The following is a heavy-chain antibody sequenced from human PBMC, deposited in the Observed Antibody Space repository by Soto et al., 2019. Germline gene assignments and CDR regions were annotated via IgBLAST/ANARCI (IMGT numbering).Heavy chain of an antibody. CDR1: GFTFSSYA. J-gene: IGHJ3*02. Sequence: AGGSLRLSCAASGFTFSSYAMSWVRQAPGKGLGWVSAIGGSGGSTYYADSVKGRFTISRDNSKNTLYLQMNSLRAEDTAVYYCAKGKRPMATTPFDIWGQGTMVTVSS. D-gene: IGHD1-1*01. V-gene: IGHV3-23*01. CDR2: IGGSGGST. CDR3: AKGKRPMATTPFDI.